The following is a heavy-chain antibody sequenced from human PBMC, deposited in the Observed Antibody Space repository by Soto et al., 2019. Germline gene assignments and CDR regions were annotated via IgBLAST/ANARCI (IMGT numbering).Heavy chain of an antibody. CDR3: ARIHPIVVVPAAIPDI. CDR1: GGSISRSNW. V-gene: IGHV4-4*02. Sequence: PSETLSLTCAVSGGSISRSNWWSWVRQPPGKGLEWIGEIYHSGSTNYNPSLRSRVTISVDTSKNQFSLKLSSVTAADTAVYYCARIHPIVVVPAAIPDIWGQGTMVTVSS. CDR2: IYHSGST. D-gene: IGHD2-2*01. J-gene: IGHJ3*02.